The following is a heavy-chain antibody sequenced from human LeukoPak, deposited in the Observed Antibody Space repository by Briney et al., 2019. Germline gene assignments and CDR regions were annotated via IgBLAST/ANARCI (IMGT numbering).Heavy chain of an antibody. CDR3: AKDGGYSGSYAIFDY. CDR1: GFTFSSYW. J-gene: IGHJ4*02. Sequence: GGSLRLSCAASGFTFSSYWMSWVRQAPGKGLEWVANIKQDGSEKYYVDSVKGRFTISRDNAKNSLYLQMNSLRAEDTALYYCAKDGGYSGSYAIFDYWGQGTLVTVSS. D-gene: IGHD1-26*01. CDR2: IKQDGSEK. V-gene: IGHV3-7*03.